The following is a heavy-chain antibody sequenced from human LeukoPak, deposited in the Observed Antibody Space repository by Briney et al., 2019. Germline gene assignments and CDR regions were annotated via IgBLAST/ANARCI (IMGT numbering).Heavy chain of an antibody. V-gene: IGHV4-4*07. D-gene: IGHD2-2*01. CDR1: GGSISSYY. Sequence: SETLSLTCTVSGGSISSYYWSWIRQPAGKGLEWIGRIYTSGSTNYNPSLKSRVTMSVDTSKNQFSLKLSSVTAADTAVYYCARSGIVVVPAAGLGDNAFDIWGQGTMVTVSS. CDR3: ARSGIVVVPAAGLGDNAFDI. CDR2: IYTSGST. J-gene: IGHJ3*02.